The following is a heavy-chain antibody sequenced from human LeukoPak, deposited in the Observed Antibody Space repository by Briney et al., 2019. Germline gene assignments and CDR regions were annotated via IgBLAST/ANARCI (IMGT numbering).Heavy chain of an antibody. Sequence: GESLKISCQGFGYSFTSFWIGWVRQMPGKGMEWMGVIYPGDSRIRYNPSFQGQVTISVDKSISTAYLQWVSLKASDTAMYYCACRDLTSTWSFPWGQGTLVTVSS. V-gene: IGHV5-51*01. CDR1: GYSFTSFW. CDR2: IYPGDSRI. CDR3: ACRDLTSTWSFP. D-gene: IGHD6-13*01. J-gene: IGHJ5*02.